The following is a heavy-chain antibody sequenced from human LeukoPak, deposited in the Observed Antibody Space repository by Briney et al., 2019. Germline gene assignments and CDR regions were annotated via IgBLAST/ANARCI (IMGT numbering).Heavy chain of an antibody. V-gene: IGHV4-59*01. CDR2: SYSSGST. J-gene: IGHJ4*02. CDR1: GGSISTYN. D-gene: IGHD6-19*01. CDR3: ARVGSGSFDY. Sequence: SETLSLTCTVSGGSISTYNWSWIRQPPGKGLEWIGYSYSSGSTYCNPSLKSRVTISVDTSKNQFSLNLSSVTAADTAVYYCARVGSGSFDYWGQGTLVTVSS.